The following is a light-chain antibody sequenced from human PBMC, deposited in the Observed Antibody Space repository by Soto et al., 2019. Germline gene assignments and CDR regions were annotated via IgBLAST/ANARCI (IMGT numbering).Light chain of an antibody. CDR2: DVS. V-gene: IGKV3-11*01. Sequence: EVVLTQSPATLSLSPEERATLSCSASQSVYSYLAWYQQKPGQPPRLLISDVSNRATGIPARFSGSGYGTDFTLTISILEPEDFAVYFCQHRNDWPFTFGGGTKVEIK. CDR3: QHRNDWPFT. CDR1: QSVYSY. J-gene: IGKJ4*01.